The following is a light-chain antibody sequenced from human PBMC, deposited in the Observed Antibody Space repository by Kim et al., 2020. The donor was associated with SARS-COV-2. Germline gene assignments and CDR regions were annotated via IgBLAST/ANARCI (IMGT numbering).Light chain of an antibody. V-gene: IGKV1-33*01. J-gene: IGKJ5*01. Sequence: DIQMTQSPPSLSASVGDRVTITCRASQDISYYLTWYQQKPGKAPKVLIYDASTLQRGVPSRFVGGGSGTDFTLTISGLQPDDFATYYCPHYSDLPITFGPGTRMEI. CDR3: PHYSDLPIT. CDR2: DAS. CDR1: QDISYY.